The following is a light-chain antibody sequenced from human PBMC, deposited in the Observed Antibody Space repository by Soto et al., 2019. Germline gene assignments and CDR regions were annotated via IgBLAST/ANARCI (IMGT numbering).Light chain of an antibody. CDR2: LNSDGSH. CDR1: SGYSSYA. V-gene: IGLV4-69*01. J-gene: IGLJ3*02. CDR3: QTWGTGFWV. Sequence: QPVLTQSPSASASLGASVKLTCTLSSGYSSYAIAWHQQQPEKGPRYLMILNSDGSHNKGDGIPDRFSGSSSGTERYLTISSLQSEDEGDYYCQTWGTGFWVFGGGTKLTVL.